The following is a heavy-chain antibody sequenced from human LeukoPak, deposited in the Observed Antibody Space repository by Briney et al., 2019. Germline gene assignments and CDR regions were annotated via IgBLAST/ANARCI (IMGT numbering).Heavy chain of an antibody. Sequence: SETLSLTCTVSGGSINNYYWTWIRQPAGKGLEWIGRIYSSGKTNYNPSLKSRVTLSVDTSNNQLSLMMTSVTAADTAVFYCARTPQGDNYFDYWGQGHLVTVSS. CDR3: ARTPQGDNYFDY. CDR1: GGSINNYY. V-gene: IGHV4-4*07. J-gene: IGHJ4*02. D-gene: IGHD3-9*01. CDR2: IYSSGKT.